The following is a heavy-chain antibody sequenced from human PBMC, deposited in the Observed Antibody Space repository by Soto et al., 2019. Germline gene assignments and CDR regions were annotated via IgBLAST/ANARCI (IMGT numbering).Heavy chain of an antibody. Sequence: ASVKVSCKVSGYTLTELSMHWVRQAPGKGLEWMGGFDPEDGETIYAQKFQGRVTMTEDTSTDTAYMELSSLRSEDTAVYYCATSPRPYGDAAFDIWGQGTMVTVSS. CDR1: GYTLTELS. J-gene: IGHJ3*02. D-gene: IGHD4-17*01. CDR3: ATSPRPYGDAAFDI. CDR2: FDPEDGET. V-gene: IGHV1-24*01.